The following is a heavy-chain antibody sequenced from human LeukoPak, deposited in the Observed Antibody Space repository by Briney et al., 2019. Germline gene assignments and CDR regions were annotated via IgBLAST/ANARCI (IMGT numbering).Heavy chain of an antibody. Sequence: AGGSLRLSCAASGFTFTSHSMNWVRQAPGKGLEWVSSIGSRSTSIYYADSVKGRFTISRDNAKNSLYLQMNSLRAEDTAVYYCARETSESFDIWGQGTMVTVSS. CDR3: ARETSESFDI. J-gene: IGHJ3*02. CDR2: IGSRSTSI. CDR1: GFTFTSHS. V-gene: IGHV3-21*01. D-gene: IGHD2-2*01.